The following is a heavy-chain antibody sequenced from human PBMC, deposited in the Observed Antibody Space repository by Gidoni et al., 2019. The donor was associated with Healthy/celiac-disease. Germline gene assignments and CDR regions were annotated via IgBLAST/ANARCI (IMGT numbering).Heavy chain of an antibody. Sequence: QVQLVQSGAAVKKPGASVKVSCKAAGYTFLGYYMHWVRQAPGQGLEWMGWINPNSGCTNDAQKFQGRVTMSRDTSISTAYMELSRLRSDDTAVYYCARDTYYYGSGSYYIPFDYWGQGTLVTVSS. D-gene: IGHD3-10*01. CDR1: GYTFLGYY. J-gene: IGHJ4*02. CDR2: INPNSGCT. CDR3: ARDTYYYGSGSYYIPFDY. V-gene: IGHV1-2*02.